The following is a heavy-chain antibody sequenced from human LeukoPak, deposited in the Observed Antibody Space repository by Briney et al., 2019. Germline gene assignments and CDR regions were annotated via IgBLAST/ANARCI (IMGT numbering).Heavy chain of an antibody. Sequence: SGTLSLTCAVSGGSISSSNWWSWVRQPPGKGLEWIGEIYHSGSTNYNPSLKSRVTMSVDTSKNQFSLKLSSVTAADTAVYYCARTQQLVTPFDYWGQGTLVTVSS. CDR2: IYHSGST. D-gene: IGHD6-13*01. V-gene: IGHV4-4*02. CDR3: ARTQQLVTPFDY. J-gene: IGHJ4*02. CDR1: GGSISSSNW.